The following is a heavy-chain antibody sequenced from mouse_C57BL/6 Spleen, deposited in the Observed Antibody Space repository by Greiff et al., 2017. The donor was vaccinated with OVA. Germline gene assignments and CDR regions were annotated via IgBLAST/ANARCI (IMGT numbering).Heavy chain of an antibody. D-gene: IGHD2-3*01. V-gene: IGHV1-80*01. CDR1: GYAFSSYW. Sequence: QVQLKQSGAELVKPGASVKISCKASGYAFSSYWMNWVKQRPGKGLEWIGQIYPGDGDTNYNGKFKGKATLTADKSSSTAYMQLSSLTSEDCAVYFCAREIYDGYYGYFDVWGTGTTVTVSS. CDR2: IYPGDGDT. CDR3: AREIYDGYYGYFDV. J-gene: IGHJ1*03.